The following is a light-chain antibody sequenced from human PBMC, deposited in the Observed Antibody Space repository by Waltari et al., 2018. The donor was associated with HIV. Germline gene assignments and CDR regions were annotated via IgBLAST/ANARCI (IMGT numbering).Light chain of an antibody. V-gene: IGLV2-14*03. CDR2: DVS. CDR3: SSYTSSSSLLV. J-gene: IGLJ3*02. Sequence: QSALTQPASVSGSPGQSITISCTGTSSDVGGYNYVPWYQQHPGKAPKLMIYDVSNRPSGVSNRFSGSKSGNTASLTISGLQAEEEADYYCSSYTSSSSLLVFGGGTKLTVL. CDR1: SSDVGGYNY.